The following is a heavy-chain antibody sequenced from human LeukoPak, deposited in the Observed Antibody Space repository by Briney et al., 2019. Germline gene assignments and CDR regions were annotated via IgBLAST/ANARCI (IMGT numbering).Heavy chain of an antibody. D-gene: IGHD3-10*01. Sequence: GGSLRLSCAASGFTFSSYSMNWVRQAPGKGLEWVSSISSSSSYIYYADSVKGRFTVSRDNAKNSLYLQMNSLRAEDTAVYYCATLDWGSGSYYNGSDWFDPWGQGTLVTVSS. CDR3: ATLDWGSGSYYNGSDWFDP. CDR2: ISSSSSYI. CDR1: GFTFSSYS. V-gene: IGHV3-21*01. J-gene: IGHJ5*02.